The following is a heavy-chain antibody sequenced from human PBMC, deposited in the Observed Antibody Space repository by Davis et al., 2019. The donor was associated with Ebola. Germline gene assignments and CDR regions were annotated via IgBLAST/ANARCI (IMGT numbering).Heavy chain of an antibody. CDR3: ARDINYYGMDV. V-gene: IGHV3-48*01. CDR1: GFTFSSYS. J-gene: IGHJ6*02. CDR2: ISSSSSTI. Sequence: GGSLRLSCAASGFTFSSYSMNWVRQAPGKGLEWVSYISSSSSTIYYADSVKGRFTISRDNAKNSLYLQMNSLRAEDTAVYYCARDINYYGMDVWGQGTTVTVSS. D-gene: IGHD1-14*01.